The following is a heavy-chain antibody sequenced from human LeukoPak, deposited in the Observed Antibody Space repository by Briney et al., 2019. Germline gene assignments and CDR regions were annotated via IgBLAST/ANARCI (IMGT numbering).Heavy chain of an antibody. V-gene: IGHV3-74*01. Sequence: GGSLRLSCTGSGFTVSSSYMSWVRQTPGKGLVWVSRITSDGSSASHADSVKGRFTTSRDNARNTLYLQMNSLRAEDTAVYYCARGTSTALFDPWGQGTLVTVSS. J-gene: IGHJ5*02. CDR1: GFTVSSSY. D-gene: IGHD2-21*02. CDR3: ARGTSTALFDP. CDR2: ITSDGSSA.